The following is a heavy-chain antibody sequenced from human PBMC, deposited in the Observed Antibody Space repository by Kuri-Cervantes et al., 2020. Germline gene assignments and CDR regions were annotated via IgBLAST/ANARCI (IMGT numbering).Heavy chain of an antibody. CDR3: ARVGVYSSGWGGNYYYGMDV. CDR2: IYSGGST. J-gene: IGHJ6*02. D-gene: IGHD6-19*01. CDR1: GFTFSTYS. V-gene: IGHV3-53*01. Sequence: GESLKISCAASGFTFSTYSMNWVRQAPGKGLEWVSVIYSGGSTYYADSVKGRFTISRDNSKNTLYLQMNSLRAEDTAVYYCARVGVYSSGWGGNYYYGMDVWGQGTTVTVSS.